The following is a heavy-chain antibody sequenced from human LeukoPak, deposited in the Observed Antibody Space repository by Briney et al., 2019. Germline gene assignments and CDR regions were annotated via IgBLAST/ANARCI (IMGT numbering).Heavy chain of an antibody. J-gene: IGHJ4*02. CDR1: GGSISSGGYY. Sequence: SETLSLTCTVSGGSISSGGYYWSWIRQPPGKGLEWIGYIYHSGSTYYNPSLKSRVTISVDRSKNQFSLKLTSVTAADTAVYYCARDARAAYYFDYWGQGILVTVSS. CDR2: IYHSGST. V-gene: IGHV4-30-2*01. CDR3: ARDARAAYYFDY. D-gene: IGHD2-15*01.